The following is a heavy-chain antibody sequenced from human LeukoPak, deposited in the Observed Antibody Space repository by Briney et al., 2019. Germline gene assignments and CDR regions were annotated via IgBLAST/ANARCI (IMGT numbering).Heavy chain of an antibody. Sequence: PSETLSLTCTVSGASISSSSYYWGWIRQPPGKGLEWIGSIYYSGSTYYNSSLKSRVTISVDTSKSQFSLKLSSVTAADTAVYYCARDGGGAKSSHGRYYMDVWAKGPRSASP. CDR2: IYYSGST. D-gene: IGHD6-13*01. V-gene: IGHV4-39*07. CDR3: ARDGGGAKSSHGRYYMDV. J-gene: IGHJ6*03. CDR1: GASISSSSYY.